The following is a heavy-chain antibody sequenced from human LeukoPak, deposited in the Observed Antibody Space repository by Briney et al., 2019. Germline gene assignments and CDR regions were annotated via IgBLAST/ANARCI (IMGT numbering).Heavy chain of an antibody. CDR1: GGSISSYY. V-gene: IGHV4-59*08. J-gene: IGHJ4*02. Sequence: SETLSLTCTVSGGSISSYYWNWIQQPPGKGLEWIGYIYYSGSTNYSPSLKSRVTISVDMSKNQFSLKLSSVTAADTAVYYCARLSYDRSGYWPDYFDYWGQGTLVTVSS. D-gene: IGHD3-22*01. CDR3: ARLSYDRSGYWPDYFDY. CDR2: IYYSGST.